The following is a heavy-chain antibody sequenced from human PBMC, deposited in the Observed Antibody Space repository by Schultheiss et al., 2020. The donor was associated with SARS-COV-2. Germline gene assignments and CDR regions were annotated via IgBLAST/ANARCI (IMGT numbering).Heavy chain of an antibody. D-gene: IGHD4-23*01. J-gene: IGHJ3*02. V-gene: IGHV3-48*01. CDR1: GFTFSSYA. CDR2: ISSSSSTI. Sequence: GESLKISCAASGFTFSSYAMSWVRQAPGKGLEWVSYISSSSSTIYYADSVKGRFTISRDNAKNSLYLQMNSLRAEDTAVYYCARDHPGVGDGGAFDIWGQGTMVTVSS. CDR3: ARDHPGVGDGGAFDI.